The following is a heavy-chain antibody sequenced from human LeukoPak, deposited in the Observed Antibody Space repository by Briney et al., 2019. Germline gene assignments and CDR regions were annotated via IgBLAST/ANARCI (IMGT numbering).Heavy chain of an antibody. Sequence: GGSLRLSCAASGFTFTTYWMHWVRQAPGKGLVWVSRIIRDGSHTDYAGSVGGRFTISRDNAKNSLYLQMNSLRAEDTAVYYCARGEGYCTNGVCYTNWFDPWGQGTLVTVSS. D-gene: IGHD2-8*01. J-gene: IGHJ5*02. CDR1: GFTFTTYW. CDR2: IIRDGSHT. V-gene: IGHV3-74*01. CDR3: ARGEGYCTNGVCYTNWFDP.